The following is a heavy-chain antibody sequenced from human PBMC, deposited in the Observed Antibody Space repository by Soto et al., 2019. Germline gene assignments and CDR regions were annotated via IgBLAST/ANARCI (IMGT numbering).Heavy chain of an antibody. Sequence: PXGSLRLSCAASGFTLSSYAMHWVRQAPGKGLEWVAVISYDGSNKYYADSVKGRFTISRDNSKNTLYLQMNSLRAEDTAVYYCARFPRDSTQYYYYYGMDVWGQGTTVTVSS. D-gene: IGHD2-2*01. CDR1: GFTLSSYA. J-gene: IGHJ6*02. V-gene: IGHV3-30-3*01. CDR2: ISYDGSNK. CDR3: ARFPRDSTQYYYYYGMDV.